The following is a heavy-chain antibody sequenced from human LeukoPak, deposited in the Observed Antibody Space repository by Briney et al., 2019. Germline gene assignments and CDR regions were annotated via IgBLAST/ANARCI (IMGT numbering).Heavy chain of an antibody. D-gene: IGHD5-18*01. CDR1: GFTFSSDA. CDR2: ISGIGGST. CDR3: AKDQDVDTAMVLGMDV. Sequence: GGSLRLSCAASGFTFSSDAMSWVRQAPGKGLEWVSAISGIGGSTYYADSVKGRFTISRDNSKNTLYRQRNSLRAADTAVCYWAKDQDVDTAMVLGMDVWGKGTMVTVSS. J-gene: IGHJ6*04. V-gene: IGHV3-23*01.